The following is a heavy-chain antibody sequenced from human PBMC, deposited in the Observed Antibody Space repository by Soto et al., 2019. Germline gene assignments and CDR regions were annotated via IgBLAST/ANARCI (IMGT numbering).Heavy chain of an antibody. V-gene: IGHV3-30-3*01. CDR2: ISYDGSNK. CDR3: TREGHSGSYLNDAFDV. D-gene: IGHD1-26*01. J-gene: IGHJ3*01. CDR1: GFTCSSKA. Sequence: GGSQRLSCAASGFTCSSKAMHWVRQAPGKGLEWVAVISYDGSNKYYADSVKGRFTISRDNSKNTLYLQMNSLRVEDTSVYYCTREGHSGSYLNDAFDVWGQGTMVTVS.